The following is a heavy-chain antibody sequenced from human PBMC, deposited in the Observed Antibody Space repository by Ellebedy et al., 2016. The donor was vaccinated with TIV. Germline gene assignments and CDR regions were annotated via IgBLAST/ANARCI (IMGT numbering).Heavy chain of an antibody. CDR3: AGTDFYCSSTSCYLSG. Sequence: AASVKVSCKASGGTFSSYAISWVRQAPGQGLEWMGGIIPIFGTANYAQKFQGRVTITADESTSTAYMELSSLRSEDTAVYYCAGTDFYCSSTSCYLSGWGQGTLVTVSS. D-gene: IGHD2-2*01. J-gene: IGHJ4*02. V-gene: IGHV1-69*13. CDR1: GGTFSSYA. CDR2: IIPIFGTA.